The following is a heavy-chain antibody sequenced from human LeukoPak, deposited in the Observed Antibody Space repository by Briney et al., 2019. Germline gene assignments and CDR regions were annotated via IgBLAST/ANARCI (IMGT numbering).Heavy chain of an antibody. CDR3: ARDGCGGSCFHYYYYYMDV. J-gene: IGHJ6*03. Sequence: SETLSLTCTVSSGSISSSNYYWRWIRQPAGGGLEWIGRISTIGITNYNPSLISRVTISIDTSKNQFSLKLSSVTAADTAVYYCARDGCGGSCFHYYYYYMDVGGKGTTVTIS. CDR2: ISTIGIT. V-gene: IGHV4-61*02. CDR1: SGSISSSNYY. D-gene: IGHD2-15*01.